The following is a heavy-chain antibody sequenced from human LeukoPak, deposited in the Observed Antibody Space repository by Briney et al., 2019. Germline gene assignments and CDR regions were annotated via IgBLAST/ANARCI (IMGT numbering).Heavy chain of an antibody. V-gene: IGHV1-2*02. J-gene: IGHJ5*02. CDR1: GYTFTGYY. CDR2: INPNSGGT. Sequence: ASVKVSCKASGYTFTGYYMHWVRQAPGQGLEWMGWINPNSGGTNYAQKFQGRVTMTRDTSISTAYMELSRLRSDDTAVYYCARAPLRMVRGVRPLDNWFDPWGQGTLVTVSS. CDR3: ARAPLRMVRGVRPLDNWFDP. D-gene: IGHD3-10*01.